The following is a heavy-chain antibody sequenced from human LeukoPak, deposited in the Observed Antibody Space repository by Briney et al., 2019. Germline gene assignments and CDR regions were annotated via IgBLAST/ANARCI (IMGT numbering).Heavy chain of an antibody. Sequence: SETLSLTCTVSGGSISSYYWSWIRQPAGKGLEWIGRIYTSGSTNYNPSLKSRVTMSVDTSKNQFPLKLSSVTAADTAVYYCAREIPLEWLAKYYYYGMDVWGQGTTVTVSS. J-gene: IGHJ6*02. CDR1: GGSISSYY. V-gene: IGHV4-4*07. D-gene: IGHD3-3*01. CDR3: AREIPLEWLAKYYYYGMDV. CDR2: IYTSGST.